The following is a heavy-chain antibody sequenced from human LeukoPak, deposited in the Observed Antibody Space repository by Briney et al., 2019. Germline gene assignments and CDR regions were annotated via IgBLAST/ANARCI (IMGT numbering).Heavy chain of an antibody. Sequence: GASVKVSCKASGYTFTSYAMHWVRQAPGQRLEWMGWINAGNGNTKYSQKFQGRVTITRDTSASTAYMELSSLRSEDTAVYYCARAGVLLWFGGKEGDYWGQGTLVTVSS. D-gene: IGHD3-10*01. J-gene: IGHJ4*02. V-gene: IGHV1-3*01. CDR1: GYTFTSYA. CDR2: INAGNGNT. CDR3: ARAGVLLWFGGKEGDY.